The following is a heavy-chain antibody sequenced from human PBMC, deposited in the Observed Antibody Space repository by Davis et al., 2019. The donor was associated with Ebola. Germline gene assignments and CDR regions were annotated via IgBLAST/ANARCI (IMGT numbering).Heavy chain of an antibody. CDR2: ISSSSSTI. V-gene: IGHV3-48*01. Sequence: GESLKISCAASGFTFSSYSMNWVRQAPGKGLEWVSYISSSSSTIYYADSVKGRFTISRDNAKNSLYLQMNSLRAEDTAVYYCARDLQLVRYYYYGMDVWGQGTTVTVSS. J-gene: IGHJ6*02. CDR1: GFTFSSYS. D-gene: IGHD1-1*01. CDR3: ARDLQLVRYYYYGMDV.